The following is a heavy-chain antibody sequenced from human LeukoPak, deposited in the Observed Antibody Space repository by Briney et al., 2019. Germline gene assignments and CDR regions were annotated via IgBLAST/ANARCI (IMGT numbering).Heavy chain of an antibody. CDR2: MNPNSGNT. D-gene: IGHD5-12*01. CDR1: GYTFTSYD. CDR3: ASALRGYSDYLYYFDY. V-gene: IGHV1-8*01. Sequence: ASVKVSCKASGYTFTSYDINWVRQATGQGLEWMGWMNPNSGNTGYAQKFQGRVTMTRNTSISTAYMELSSLRSEDTAVYYCASALRGYSDYLYYFDYWGQGTLVTVSS. J-gene: IGHJ4*02.